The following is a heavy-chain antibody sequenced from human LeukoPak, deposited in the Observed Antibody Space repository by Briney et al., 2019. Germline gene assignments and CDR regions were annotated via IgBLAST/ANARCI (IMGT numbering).Heavy chain of an antibody. CDR3: AKDTGYYYDSSGYFPY. J-gene: IGHJ4*02. Sequence: GGSVRLSCAASGFTFDDYAMHWVRQAPGKGLEWVSGINWNSGSVGYADSVKGRFTISRDNAKNSLYLQMSSLRAEDTALYYCAKDTGYYYDSSGYFPYWGQGTLVTVSS. V-gene: IGHV3-9*01. CDR1: GFTFDDYA. CDR2: INWNSGSV. D-gene: IGHD3-22*01.